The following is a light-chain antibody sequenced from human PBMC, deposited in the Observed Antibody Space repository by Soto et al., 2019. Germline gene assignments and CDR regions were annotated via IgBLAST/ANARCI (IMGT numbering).Light chain of an antibody. Sequence: QSVLTQPASVSESPGQSITISCTGTSSDVGTYNLVTWYQQHPGKAPKLIIYEGNKRPSGVSNRFSASKSGNTASLTISGLLAEDDADYYCCSYAPSRTLLFGGGTKLTVL. CDR3: CSYAPSRTLL. CDR1: SSDVGTYNL. V-gene: IGLV2-23*01. J-gene: IGLJ2*01. CDR2: EGN.